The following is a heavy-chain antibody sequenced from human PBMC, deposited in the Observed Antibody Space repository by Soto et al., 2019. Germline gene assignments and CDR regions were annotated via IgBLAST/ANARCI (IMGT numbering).Heavy chain of an antibody. Sequence: SETLSLTCTVSGGSINNGDYFWGWIRQPPGKGLEWIGRVYHSGTTNYNPSLKSRVTISVDTSKNQFSLNLRSVTAADTAVYYCAKVVVGAPRHPDFDSWGQGTLVTVSS. J-gene: IGHJ4*02. D-gene: IGHD2-15*01. CDR2: VYHSGTT. CDR1: GGSINNGDYF. V-gene: IGHV4-39*01. CDR3: AKVVVGAPRHPDFDS.